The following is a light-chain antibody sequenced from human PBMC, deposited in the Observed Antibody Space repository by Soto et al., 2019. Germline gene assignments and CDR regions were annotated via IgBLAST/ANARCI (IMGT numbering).Light chain of an antibody. CDR1: QGISTY. J-gene: IGKJ2*01. Sequence: DVPLTQSPSFLSASVGDRVTITCRASQGISTYLAWYQQKPGKAPKLLIYAASTLQSGTPSRFSGSGPGTEFTLTNNSLKPEDFATYYCQQFNSYPPDSFGQGTKLEIK. CDR3: QQFNSYPPDS. V-gene: IGKV1-9*01. CDR2: AAS.